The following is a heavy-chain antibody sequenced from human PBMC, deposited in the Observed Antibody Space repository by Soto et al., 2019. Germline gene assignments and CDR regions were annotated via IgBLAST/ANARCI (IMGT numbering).Heavy chain of an antibody. CDR2: IHHSGST. Sequence: PSETLSLTCAVYGGSFSEYYWTWIRQSPGKGLEWIGEIHHSGSTNYNPSLKSRVTISVDTSKNQFSLKLISVTAADTAVYYCASEWFGELYDYFDYWGQGTLVTVSS. V-gene: IGHV4-34*01. J-gene: IGHJ4*02. CDR3: ASEWFGELYDYFDY. D-gene: IGHD3-10*01. CDR1: GGSFSEYY.